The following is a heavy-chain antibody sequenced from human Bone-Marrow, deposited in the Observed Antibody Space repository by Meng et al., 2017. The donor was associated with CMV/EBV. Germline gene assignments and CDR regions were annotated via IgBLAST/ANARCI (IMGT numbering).Heavy chain of an antibody. CDR3: ARGNEWGWNYNDY. J-gene: IGHJ4*02. CDR2: IYPGDSDT. Sequence: KVSCKGSGYSFTSYWIGWVRQMPGKGLESMGIIYPGDSDTRYSPSFQGQVTISADKSISTAYLQWSSLKASDTAMYYCARGNEWGWNYNDYWGQGTLVTVSS. CDR1: GYSFTSYW. V-gene: IGHV5-51*01. D-gene: IGHD1-26*01.